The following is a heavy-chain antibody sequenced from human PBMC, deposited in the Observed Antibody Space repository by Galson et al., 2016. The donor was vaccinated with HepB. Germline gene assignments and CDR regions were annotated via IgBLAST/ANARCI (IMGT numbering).Heavy chain of an antibody. CDR3: ARDPPYSVKGRESYFDL. CDR1: GGSLSSASHY. Sequence: TLSLTCTVSGGSLSSASHYWSWIRQPAGKGLEWIGRIYTSGRTDYNPSLKSRVIISGDTSKNHFSLNLSSVTAADTAVYYCARDPPYSVKGRESYFDLWGRGTLVAVSS. D-gene: IGHD3-10*01. CDR2: IYTSGRT. V-gene: IGHV4-61*02. J-gene: IGHJ2*01.